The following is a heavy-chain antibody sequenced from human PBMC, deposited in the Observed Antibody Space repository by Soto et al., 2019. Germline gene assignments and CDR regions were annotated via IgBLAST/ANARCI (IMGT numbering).Heavy chain of an antibody. CDR1: GGSFSGYY. Sequence: PSETLSLTCAVYGGSFSGYYWSWIRQPPGKGLEWIGEINHSGSTNYNPSLKSRVTISVDTSKNQFSLKLSSVTAADTAVYFCARGGIVVVPAATLRGRWFDPWGQGTLVTVSS. CDR2: INHSGST. J-gene: IGHJ5*02. D-gene: IGHD2-2*01. CDR3: ARGGIVVVPAATLRGRWFDP. V-gene: IGHV4-34*01.